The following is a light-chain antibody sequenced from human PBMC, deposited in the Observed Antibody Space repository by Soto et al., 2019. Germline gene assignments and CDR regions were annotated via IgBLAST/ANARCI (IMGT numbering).Light chain of an antibody. CDR3: QQYHSYSVT. V-gene: IGKV1-5*03. J-gene: IGKJ1*01. CDR1: QSISTC. CDR2: KAS. Sequence: DIQMTQSPSTLSASVGDIVSITCRSSQSISTCLAWYQQKPGKAPKVLIYKASSLESGVPSRFSGSGSGTEFTLTISSLQPDDFETYYCQQYHSYSVTFGQGTKVDIK.